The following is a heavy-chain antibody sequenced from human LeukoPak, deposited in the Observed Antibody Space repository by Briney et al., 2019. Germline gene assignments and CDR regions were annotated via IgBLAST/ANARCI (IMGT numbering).Heavy chain of an antibody. D-gene: IGHD3-16*01. V-gene: IGHV5-51*01. CDR3: ASQGPMISSPGDAFDI. CDR1: GYTFTTYW. CDR2: IYPGDSDT. Sequence: GESLKISCKGSGYTFTTYWIGWVRQMPGKGLEWMGIIYPGDSDTRYSPSFQGQVTISADKSISTAYLQWSSLKASDTAMYYCASQGPMISSPGDAFDIWGQGTMVTVSS. J-gene: IGHJ3*02.